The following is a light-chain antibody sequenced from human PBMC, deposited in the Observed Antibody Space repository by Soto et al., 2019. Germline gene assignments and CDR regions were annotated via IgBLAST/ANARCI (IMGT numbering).Light chain of an antibody. V-gene: IGKV3-11*01. CDR2: DAS. Sequence: IVLTQSPATLSLSPGERATLSCRASQSVSSYLAWYQLKPGQAPRLLIYDASNRATGIPARFSGRGSGTDFTLTISSLEPEDFALYYCQQRSNWPSFGQGTRLEIK. CDR1: QSVSSY. J-gene: IGKJ5*01. CDR3: QQRSNWPS.